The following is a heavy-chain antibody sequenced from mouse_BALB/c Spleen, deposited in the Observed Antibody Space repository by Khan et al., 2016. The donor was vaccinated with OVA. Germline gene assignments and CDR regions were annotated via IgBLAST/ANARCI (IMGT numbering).Heavy chain of an antibody. Sequence: QVQLKQSGAELVQPGASVKLSCKTSGYTFTNYWIQWVKQRPGQGLGWIGQIFPGTGTTYSTENFKAKATLTVDTSSSPAYMQLSSLTSEYSAIYFCPRGYFGNYECAYWGQSTLVTVSA. CDR3: PRGYFGNYECAY. V-gene: IGHV1S132*01. J-gene: IGHJ3*01. CDR2: IFPGTGTT. CDR1: GYTFTNYW. D-gene: IGHD2-1*01.